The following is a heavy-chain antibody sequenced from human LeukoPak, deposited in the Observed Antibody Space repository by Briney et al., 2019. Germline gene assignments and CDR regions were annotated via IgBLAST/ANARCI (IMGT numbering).Heavy chain of an antibody. D-gene: IGHD6-13*01. CDR2: VYHTGST. CDR3: ARVAAYGMDV. J-gene: IGHJ6*02. Sequence: PSGTLSLTCAVSGYSITNNNWWTWVRQSPGKGLEWIGEVYHTGSTNYKSPLNSRVTISMDKSRNQFSLRLSSVTAADTAVYYCARVAAYGMDVWGQGTTVTVSS. CDR1: GYSITNNNW. V-gene: IGHV4-4*02.